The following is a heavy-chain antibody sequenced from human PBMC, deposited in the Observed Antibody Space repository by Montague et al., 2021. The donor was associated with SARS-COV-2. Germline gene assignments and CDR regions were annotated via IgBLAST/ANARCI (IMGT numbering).Heavy chain of an antibody. CDR1: GDSITCFY. J-gene: IGHJ4*01. D-gene: IGHD2-15*01. V-gene: IGHV4-4*07. CDR3: ARWVVAAHPVLDY. Sequence: SETLSLTCTVSGDSITCFYWNWIRQPAGNGLEWIGRISAGGGANYNPSLKSRVTMSMDTSKRQLSLKLNSVTAEDTAVYYCARWVVAAHPVLDYWGRGTLVTVSS. CDR2: ISAGGGA.